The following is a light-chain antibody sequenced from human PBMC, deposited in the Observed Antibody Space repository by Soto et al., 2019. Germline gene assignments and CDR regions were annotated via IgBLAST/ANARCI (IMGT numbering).Light chain of an antibody. CDR1: QSVSSY. CDR3: QQYGSSPRA. V-gene: IGKV3-20*01. CDR2: GAS. J-gene: IGKJ4*01. Sequence: EIVMTQSPATLSVSPGERATLFCRASQSVSSYVAWYQQKPGQAPRLLIYGASSRATGIPDRFSGSGSGTDFTLTISRLEPEDFAVYYCQQYGSSPRAFGGGTKVDI.